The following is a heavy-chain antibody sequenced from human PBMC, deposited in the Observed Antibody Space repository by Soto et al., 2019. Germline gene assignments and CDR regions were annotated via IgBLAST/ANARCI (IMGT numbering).Heavy chain of an antibody. J-gene: IGHJ4*02. D-gene: IGHD6-13*01. V-gene: IGHV4-34*01. Sequence: PSETLSLTCAVYGGSFSGYYWSWIRQPPGKGLEWIGEINHSGSTNYNPSLKSRATISVDTSKNQFSLKLSSVTAADTAVYYCARSRPFSIEAAGRALDYWGQGTLVTVSS. CDR1: GGSFSGYY. CDR2: INHSGST. CDR3: ARSRPFSIEAAGRALDY.